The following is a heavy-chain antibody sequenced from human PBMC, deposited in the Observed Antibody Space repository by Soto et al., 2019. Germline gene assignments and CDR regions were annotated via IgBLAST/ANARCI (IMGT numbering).Heavy chain of an antibody. D-gene: IGHD3-3*01. V-gene: IGHV3-7*01. CDR3: AEDVTHSGRRFADF. CDR2: INQDGSED. CDR1: GFTFSNCW. Sequence: PGGSLRLSCAASGFTFSNCWMSWVRQAPGKGLEWVANINQDGSEDYYVASVWGRFTISRDNAKNSVSLQMNSLRAEDTAVYYRAEDVTHSGRRFADFGGQGTLVTVPS. J-gene: IGHJ4*02.